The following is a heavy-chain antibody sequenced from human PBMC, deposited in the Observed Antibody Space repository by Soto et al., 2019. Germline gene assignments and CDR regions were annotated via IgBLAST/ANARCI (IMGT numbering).Heavy chain of an antibody. CDR2: ISYDGSNK. CDR3: AKGRXSGYRNWYFDL. Sequence: QVQLVESGGGVVQPGRSLRLSCAASGFTFSSYGMHWVRQAPGKGLEWVAVISYDGSNKYYADSVKGRFTISRDNSKNTLYLQMNSLRAEDTAVYYXAKGRXSGYRNWYFDLWGRGTLVTVSS. D-gene: IGHD3-22*01. J-gene: IGHJ2*01. CDR1: GFTFSSYG. V-gene: IGHV3-30*18.